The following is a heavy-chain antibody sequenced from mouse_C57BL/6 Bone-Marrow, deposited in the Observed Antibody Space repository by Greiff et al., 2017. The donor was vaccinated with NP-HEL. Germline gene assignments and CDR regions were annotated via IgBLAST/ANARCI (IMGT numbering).Heavy chain of an antibody. CDR2: INPNNGGT. J-gene: IGHJ2*01. CDR1: GYTFTDYY. CDR3: ASFYPYLDY. V-gene: IGHV1-26*01. Sequence: VQLQQSGPELVKPGASVKISCKASGYTFTDYYMNWVKQSHGKSLEWIGDINPNNGGTSYNQKFKGKATLTVDKSSSTAYMELRSLTSEDSAVYYCASFYPYLDYWGQGTTLTVSS.